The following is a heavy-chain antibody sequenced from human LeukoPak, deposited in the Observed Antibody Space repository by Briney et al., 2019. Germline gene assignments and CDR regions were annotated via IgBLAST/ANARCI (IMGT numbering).Heavy chain of an antibody. V-gene: IGHV3-23*01. Sequence: GGSLRLSCAASGFTFSTYAMSWVRQAPGKGLEWGSSISGSGDSTYYADSVKGRFTISRENSKNTLDLQMNSLRADDTAVYYCAKLVSASHMYYFDYWGQGTLVTVSS. CDR1: GFTFSTYA. D-gene: IGHD2-21*01. J-gene: IGHJ4*02. CDR3: AKLVSASHMYYFDY. CDR2: ISGSGDST.